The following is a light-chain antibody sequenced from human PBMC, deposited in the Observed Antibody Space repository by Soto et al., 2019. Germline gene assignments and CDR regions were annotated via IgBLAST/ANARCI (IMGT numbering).Light chain of an antibody. CDR2: SAS. J-gene: IGKJ3*01. CDR1: QGISRY. V-gene: IGKV1-9*01. Sequence: IQLTQSPSSLSASIGDRVTIACRASQGISRYSAWYQHKPGKAPQLLIYSASTLQSGVPSRFSGSGSGTDFTLTISSLQPEDFVTYYCQQLKSSPFTFGPGTKVDIK. CDR3: QQLKSSPFT.